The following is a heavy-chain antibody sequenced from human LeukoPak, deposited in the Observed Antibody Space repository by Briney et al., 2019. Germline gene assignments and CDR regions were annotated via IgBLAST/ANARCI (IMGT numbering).Heavy chain of an antibody. CDR3: ARGRSAPPNNWYFDL. V-gene: IGHV4-30-4*01. Sequence: SETLSLTYTVSGGSISSGDYYWSWIRQPPGKGLEWIGYIYYSGTTYYNPSLKSRVTISVDTSKNQFSLKLSSVTAADTAVYYCARGRSAPPNNWYFDLWGRGTLVTVSS. J-gene: IGHJ2*01. CDR2: IYYSGTT. D-gene: IGHD1/OR15-1a*01. CDR1: GGSISSGDYY.